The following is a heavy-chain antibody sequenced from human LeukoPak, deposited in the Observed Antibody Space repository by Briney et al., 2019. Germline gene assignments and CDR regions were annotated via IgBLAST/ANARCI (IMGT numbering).Heavy chain of an antibody. V-gene: IGHV1-2*02. CDR3: ARANMVRGVGSFFDRNWFDP. D-gene: IGHD3-10*01. CDR2: FNPDIVGT. Sequence: ASVKVSCKASGYTFTGYYMHWVRQAPGHGLGGMGWFNPDIVGTNYAQKFQGRVTMTRDTSISTAYMELSRLRSDDTAVYYCARANMVRGVGSFFDRNWFDPWGQGTLVTVSS. J-gene: IGHJ5*02. CDR1: GYTFTGYY.